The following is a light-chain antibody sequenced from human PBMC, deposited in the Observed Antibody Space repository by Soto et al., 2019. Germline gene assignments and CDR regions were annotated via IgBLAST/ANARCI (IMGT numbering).Light chain of an antibody. CDR1: QSVSSY. V-gene: IGKV3-11*01. J-gene: IGKJ5*01. CDR2: GAS. CDR3: KQRTDSPMT. Sequence: EIVLTQSPATLSLSPGERATLSCRASQSVSSYLAWYQQRPGQAPRLLIYGASNRATGIPARFSGSGSGTDFTLTISSLEAEDFAVFYYKQRTDSPMTFGQGTRLEIK.